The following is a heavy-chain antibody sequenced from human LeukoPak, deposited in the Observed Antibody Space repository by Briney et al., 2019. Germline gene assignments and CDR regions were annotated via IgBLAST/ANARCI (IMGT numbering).Heavy chain of an antibody. V-gene: IGHV1-2*06. Sequence: ASVKVSCKASGYTFTGYYMHWVRQAPGQGLEWMGRINPNSGGTNYAQKFQGRVTMTRDTSISTAYMELSRLRSDDTAVYYCARRGAPGYYDSSVELDYWGQGTLVTVSS. CDR1: GYTFTGYY. CDR2: INPNSGGT. D-gene: IGHD3-22*01. J-gene: IGHJ4*02. CDR3: ARRGAPGYYDSSVELDY.